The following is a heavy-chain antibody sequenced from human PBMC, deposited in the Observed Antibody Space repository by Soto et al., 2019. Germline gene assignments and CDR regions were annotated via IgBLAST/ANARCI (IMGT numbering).Heavy chain of an antibody. V-gene: IGHV3-23*01. Sequence: EVQLLESGGGLVQPGGSLRLSCAASGFTFSSYAMSWVRQAPGKGLEWVSAISGSGGSTYYADSVKGRFTISRDNSKNTLYLQMNSLRAEDTAVYYCAKVPPVWDYIWGGDFGSDYFDYWGQGTLVTVSS. J-gene: IGHJ4*02. CDR1: GFTFSSYA. CDR2: ISGSGGST. D-gene: IGHD3-16*01. CDR3: AKVPPVWDYIWGGDFGSDYFDY.